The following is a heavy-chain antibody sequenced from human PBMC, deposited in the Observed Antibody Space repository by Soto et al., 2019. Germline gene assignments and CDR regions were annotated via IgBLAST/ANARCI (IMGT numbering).Heavy chain of an antibody. D-gene: IGHD3-16*01. J-gene: IGHJ4*02. V-gene: IGHV4-31*03. CDR1: GGFIRSGGYY. CDR2: IYYRGST. CDR3: ARGSDAYSFDN. Sequence: QVQLQESGPGLVKPSQTLSLTCTVSGGFIRSGGYYWSWIRQHPGKVLEWIGHIYYRGSTSYNPSLMRGRTISVDTSKNQFSLNLRSVTAADTAIYYCARGSDAYSFDNWGQGTLVTVSS.